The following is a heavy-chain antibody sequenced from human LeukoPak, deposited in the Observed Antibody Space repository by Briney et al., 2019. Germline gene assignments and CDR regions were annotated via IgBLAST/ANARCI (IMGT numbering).Heavy chain of an antibody. CDR3: AREGYSGGYLHDY. V-gene: IGHV1-2*06. Sequence: ASVKVSCKASGYTFTRYYMHWVRQAPGQGLEWMGRINPNSGGTNYAQKFQGRLTMTRDTTISTAYVELSRLRSDDAAVYYCAREGYSGGYLHDYWGQGTLVTVSS. J-gene: IGHJ4*02. CDR1: GYTFTRYY. CDR2: INPNSGGT. D-gene: IGHD1-26*01.